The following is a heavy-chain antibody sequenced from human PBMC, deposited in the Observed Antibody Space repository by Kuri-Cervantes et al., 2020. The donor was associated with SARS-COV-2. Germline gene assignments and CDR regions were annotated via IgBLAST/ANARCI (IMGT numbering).Heavy chain of an antibody. D-gene: IGHD6-13*01. CDR1: GGSISSYY. Sequence: GSLRLSCTVSGGSISSYYWSWIRQPPGKGLEWIGYIYYSGSTNYNPSLKSRVTTSVDTSKNQFSLKLSSVTAADTAVYYCAGGWEYSSSGYKPPLDYWGQGTLVTVSS. CDR3: AGGWEYSSSGYKPPLDY. J-gene: IGHJ4*02. CDR2: IYYSGST. V-gene: IGHV4-59*01.